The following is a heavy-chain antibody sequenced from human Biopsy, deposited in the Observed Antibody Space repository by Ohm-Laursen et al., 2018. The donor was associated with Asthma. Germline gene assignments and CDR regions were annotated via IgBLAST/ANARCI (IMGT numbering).Heavy chain of an antibody. Sequence: SLRLSCAASGFTFSSYATHWVRQAPGKGLEWVAVISYDGSNKYYADSVKGRFTISRDDSKNTLYLQMNSLRAEDTAVYYCAKERYYDFWSGYPIWGQGTMVTVSS. V-gene: IGHV3-30-3*01. J-gene: IGHJ3*02. D-gene: IGHD3-3*01. CDR2: ISYDGSNK. CDR1: GFTFSSYA. CDR3: AKERYYDFWSGYPI.